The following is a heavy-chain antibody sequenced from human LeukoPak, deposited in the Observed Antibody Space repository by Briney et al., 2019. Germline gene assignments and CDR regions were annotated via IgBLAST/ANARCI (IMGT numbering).Heavy chain of an antibody. J-gene: IGHJ3*02. V-gene: IGHV4-39*07. CDR1: GGSVNSGTYY. CDR3: ARWGASVAFDI. CDR2: IYYRGTT. D-gene: IGHD1-26*01. Sequence: SETLSLTCTVSGGSVNSGTYYWGWIRQPPRKGLEWIGSIYYRGTTYYNPSLKSRVTISVDTSKNQFSLKFNSVTAADTAVYYCARWGASVAFDIWGQGTMVTVSS.